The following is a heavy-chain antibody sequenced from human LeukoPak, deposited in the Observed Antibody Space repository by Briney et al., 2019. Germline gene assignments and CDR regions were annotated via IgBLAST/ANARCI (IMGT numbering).Heavy chain of an antibody. CDR3: AKDIGIGAMEPPYYYYGMDV. J-gene: IGHJ6*02. V-gene: IGHV3-23*01. D-gene: IGHD5-12*01. CDR2: TSGSGGGT. Sequence: GGSLRLSCAASGFTFSNYAMSWVRQAAGKGLEWVSVTSGSGGGTYYAESVKGRFTISRDNAKNSLYLQMNSLRAEDTALYYCAKDIGIGAMEPPYYYYGMDVWGQGTTVTVSS. CDR1: GFTFSNYA.